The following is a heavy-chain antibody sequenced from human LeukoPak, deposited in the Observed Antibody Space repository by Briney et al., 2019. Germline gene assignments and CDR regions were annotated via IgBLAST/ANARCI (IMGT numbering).Heavy chain of an antibody. Sequence: GGSLRLSCAASGFTFSSYSMNWVRQAPGKGLEWVSSISSSSSYIYYADSVKGRFTISRDNAKNSLYLQMISLRAEDTAVYYCARDRVGGIGDAFDIWGQGTMVTVSS. CDR3: ARDRVGGIGDAFDI. J-gene: IGHJ3*02. CDR2: ISSSSSYI. CDR1: GFTFSSYS. D-gene: IGHD3-16*01. V-gene: IGHV3-21*01.